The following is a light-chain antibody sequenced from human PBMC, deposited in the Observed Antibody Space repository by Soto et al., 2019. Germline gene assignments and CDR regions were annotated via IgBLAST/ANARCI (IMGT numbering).Light chain of an antibody. CDR1: SSDVGGYNF. J-gene: IGLJ2*01. Sequence: QSALTQPASVSGSPGQSITISCTGTSSDVGGYNFVSWYQQHPGRAPKLMIFEVTKRPSGVSNRFSGSKSGNTASLTISGLQAEDEADYYCCSYAGGSTTVVFGGGTKLTVL. V-gene: IGLV2-23*02. CDR3: CSYAGGSTTVV. CDR2: EVT.